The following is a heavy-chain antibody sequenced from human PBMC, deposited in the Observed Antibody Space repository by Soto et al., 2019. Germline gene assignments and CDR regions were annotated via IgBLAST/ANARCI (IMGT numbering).Heavy chain of an antibody. CDR2: INTDGSVA. CDR3: ARAPHGITMVWGGYPTDY. J-gene: IGHJ4*02. V-gene: IGHV3-74*03. D-gene: IGHD3-10*01. Sequence: PGGSLRLSCAASGLTFRSYWMHWVRQAPGKGLVWVSRINTDGSVAMYVDSVKGRFTISRDNAKNSLYLQMNSLRAEDTAVYYCARAPHGITMVWGGYPTDYWGQGTLVTVSS. CDR1: GLTFRSYW.